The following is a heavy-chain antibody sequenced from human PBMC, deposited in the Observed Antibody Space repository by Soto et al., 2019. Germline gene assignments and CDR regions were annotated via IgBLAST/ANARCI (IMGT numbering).Heavy chain of an antibody. J-gene: IGHJ6*02. V-gene: IGHV2-5*02. CDR2: IYWDDDE. D-gene: IGHD2-15*01. Sequence: QITLKESGPTVVQPTQTLTLTCSFSGFSLSTSAEGVAWIRQPPGKALEWLALIYWDDDERYSPFLKSRLTIDKDTSQNRVALTMTTLDPVDPATYFCAHKGGRGAAMDVWGQGATVTVS. CDR3: AHKGGRGAAMDV. CDR1: GFSLSTSAEG.